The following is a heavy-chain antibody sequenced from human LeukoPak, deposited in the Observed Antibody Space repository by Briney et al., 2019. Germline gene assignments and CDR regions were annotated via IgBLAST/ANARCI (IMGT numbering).Heavy chain of an antibody. CDR1: GFTVSSNC. D-gene: IGHD1-1*01. CDR2: IYNDGST. CDR3: ARDYRNGAIDY. Sequence: GGSPRLSCVASGFTVSSNCMSWVRQAPGKGLEWVSIIYNDGSTFYADSVKGRFTISRDNSKNTLYLQMDSLSAEDTAVYYCARDYRNGAIDYWGQGTLVTVSS. J-gene: IGHJ4*02. V-gene: IGHV3-53*01.